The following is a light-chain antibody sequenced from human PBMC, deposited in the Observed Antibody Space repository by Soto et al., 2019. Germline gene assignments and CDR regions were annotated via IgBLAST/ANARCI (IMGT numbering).Light chain of an antibody. J-gene: IGKJ4*01. CDR1: QGLNSY. Sequence: DIQLTQSPSFLSASVGDRVTITCRASQGLNSYFAWYQQKPGKAPRLLLYATSTLRSVFPSRFSGSGSGTELTLTISSLRPEDVVTYYCQQLNTYPLTFGGGTKVEIK. CDR3: QQLNTYPLT. V-gene: IGKV1-9*01. CDR2: ATS.